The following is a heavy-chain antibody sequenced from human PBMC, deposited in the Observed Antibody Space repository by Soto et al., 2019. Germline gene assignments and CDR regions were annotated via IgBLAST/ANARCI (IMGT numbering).Heavy chain of an antibody. D-gene: IGHD2-2*02. J-gene: IGHJ4*02. CDR1: GFTFSSYW. Sequence: PGGSLRLSCAASGFTFSSYWMHWVRQAPGKGLVWVSRINSDGSSTSYADSVKGRFTISRDNAKNTLYLQMNSLRAEDTAVYYCARAPKYCSSTSCYTNDYWGQGTLVTVSS. V-gene: IGHV3-74*01. CDR2: INSDGSST. CDR3: ARAPKYCSSTSCYTNDY.